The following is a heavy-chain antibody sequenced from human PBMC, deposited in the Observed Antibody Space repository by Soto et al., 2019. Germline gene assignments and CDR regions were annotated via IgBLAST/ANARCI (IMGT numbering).Heavy chain of an antibody. CDR3: ASRPSGSGFDP. D-gene: IGHD1-26*01. Sequence: SETLSLTCAVSGGSISSGGYSWIWIRQPPGKGLEWIGYIYHSGSTYYGPSLKSRVTISVDRSKNQFSLKLSSVTAADTAVYYCASRPSGSGFDPWGQGTLVTVSS. CDR2: IYHSGST. V-gene: IGHV4-30-2*01. J-gene: IGHJ5*02. CDR1: GGSISSGGYS.